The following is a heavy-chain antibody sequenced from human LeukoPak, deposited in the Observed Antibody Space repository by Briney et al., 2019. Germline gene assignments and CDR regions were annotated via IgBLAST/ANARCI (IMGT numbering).Heavy chain of an antibody. Sequence: GGSLRLSCAASGFTFSNYGMHWARQAPGKGLEWVAFIGFDGSDHSYADSVKGRFTISRDNSKNTLYLQMNSLRVEDTAVYYCARCTTGRTFGSLREIKRSREIDYWGQGTLVTVSS. V-gene: IGHV3-33*01. J-gene: IGHJ4*02. CDR2: IGFDGSDH. D-gene: IGHD1-1*01. CDR3: ARCTTGRTFGSLREIKRSREIDY. CDR1: GFTFSNYG.